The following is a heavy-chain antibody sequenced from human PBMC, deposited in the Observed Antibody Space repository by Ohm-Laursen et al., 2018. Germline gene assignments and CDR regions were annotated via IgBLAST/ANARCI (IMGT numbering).Heavy chain of an antibody. CDR2: INPNSGGT. CDR1: GYTFTGYY. Sequence: SVKVSCKASGYTFTGYYMHWVRQASGQGLEWMGWINPNSGGTNYAQKFQGRVTMTRDTSISTAYMELSRLRSGDTAVYYCARDSSRRAREGGMDVWGQGTTVTVSS. V-gene: IGHV1-2*02. J-gene: IGHJ6*02. CDR3: ARDSSRRAREGGMDV. D-gene: IGHD6-6*01.